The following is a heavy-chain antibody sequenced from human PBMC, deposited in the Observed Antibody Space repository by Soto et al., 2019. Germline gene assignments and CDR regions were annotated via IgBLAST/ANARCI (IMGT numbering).Heavy chain of an antibody. CDR1: GFTFSSYG. D-gene: IGHD5-12*01. CDR2: ISYDGSNK. Sequence: QVQLVESGGGVVQPGRSLRLSCAASGFTFSSYGMHWVRQAPGKGLEWVAVISYDGSNKYYADSVKGRLTISRDNSKNTLYLQMNSRRGEDTAAYYCAKDNGSGCDWLRVGDASDIWGQGTMVTVSS. V-gene: IGHV3-30*18. J-gene: IGHJ3*02. CDR3: AKDNGSGCDWLRVGDASDI.